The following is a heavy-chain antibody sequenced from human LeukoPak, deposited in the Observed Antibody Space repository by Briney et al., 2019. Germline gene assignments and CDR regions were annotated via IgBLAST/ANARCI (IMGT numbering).Heavy chain of an antibody. CDR3: ARDELGELTMGNWFDP. V-gene: IGHV3-21*01. D-gene: IGHD3-10*01. Sequence: GGSLRLSCAASGFTFSSYSMNWVRQAPGKGLEWVSSISSSSSYIYYADSVKGRFTISRDYAKNSLYLQTNSLRAEDTAVYYCARDELGELTMGNWFDPWGQGTLVTVSS. CDR1: GFTFSSYS. CDR2: ISSSSSYI. J-gene: IGHJ5*02.